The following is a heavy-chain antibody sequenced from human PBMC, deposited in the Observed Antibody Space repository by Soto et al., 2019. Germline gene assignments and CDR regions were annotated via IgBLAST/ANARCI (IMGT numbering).Heavy chain of an antibody. CDR3: AKDQYYYDSSGYAAFSYYYYGMDV. V-gene: IGHV3-30*18. Sequence: GGSLRLSCAASGFTFSSYGRHWVRQAPGKGLEWVAVISYDGSNKYYADSVKGRFTISRDNSKNTLYLQMNSLRAEDTAVYYCAKDQYYYDSSGYAAFSYYYYGMDVWGQGTTVTVSS. CDR2: ISYDGSNK. J-gene: IGHJ6*02. D-gene: IGHD3-22*01. CDR1: GFTFSSYG.